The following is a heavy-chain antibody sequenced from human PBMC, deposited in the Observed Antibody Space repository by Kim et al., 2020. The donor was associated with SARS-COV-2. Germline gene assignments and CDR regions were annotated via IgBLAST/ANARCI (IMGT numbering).Heavy chain of an antibody. D-gene: IGHD3-16*01. CDR3: ARAGLAEALDY. J-gene: IGHJ4*02. V-gene: IGHV3-53*04. CDR2: T. Sequence: TYYADSVKGRFTISRHNSKNTLYLQMNSLRAEDTAVYYCARAGLAEALDYWGQGTLVTVSS.